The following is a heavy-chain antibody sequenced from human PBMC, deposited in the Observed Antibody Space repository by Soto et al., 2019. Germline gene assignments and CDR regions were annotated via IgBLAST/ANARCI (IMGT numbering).Heavy chain of an antibody. CDR3: AHRRGDLLTGHYYFDY. CDR1: GYTFTSYA. Sequence: GASVKVSCKASGYTFTSYAMHWVRQAPGQRLEWMGWTNAGNGNTKYSQKFQSRLTITKDTSENQVVLTMTNMDPVDTATYYCAHRRGDLLTGHYYFDYWGQGTLVTVSS. CDR2: TNAGNGNT. J-gene: IGHJ4*02. V-gene: IGHV1-3*01. D-gene: IGHD3-9*01.